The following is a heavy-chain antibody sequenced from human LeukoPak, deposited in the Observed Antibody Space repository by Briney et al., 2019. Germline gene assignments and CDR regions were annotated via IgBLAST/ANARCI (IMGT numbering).Heavy chain of an antibody. CDR1: GYTFTSYY. CDR3: ARDFSSGWPNFDY. CDR2: INPSGGST. V-gene: IGHV1-46*01. Sequence: ASVKVSCKASGYTFTSYYMHWVRQAPGQGLEWMGIINPSGGSTSYAQKFQGRVTITADESTSTAYMELRSLRSDDTAVYYCARDFSSGWPNFDYWGQGTLVTVSS. J-gene: IGHJ4*02. D-gene: IGHD3-3*01.